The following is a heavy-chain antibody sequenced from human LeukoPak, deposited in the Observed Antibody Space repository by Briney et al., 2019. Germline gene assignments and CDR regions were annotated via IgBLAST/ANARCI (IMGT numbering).Heavy chain of an antibody. CDR3: ARGKMVRGSFWFDP. J-gene: IGHJ5*02. CDR1: GYTFTGYY. D-gene: IGHD3-10*01. V-gene: IGHV1-2*02. CDR2: INPNSGGT. Sequence: ASVKVSCKASGYTFTGYYMHWVRQAPGQGLEWMGWINPNSGGTNYARKFQGRVTMTRDTSISTAYMELSRLRSDDTAVYYCARGKMVRGSFWFDPWGQGTLVTVSS.